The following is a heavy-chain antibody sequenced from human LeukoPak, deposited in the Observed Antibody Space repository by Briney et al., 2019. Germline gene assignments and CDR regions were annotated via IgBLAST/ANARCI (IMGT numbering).Heavy chain of an antibody. CDR1: GFTFSIYT. D-gene: IGHD3-10*01. CDR2: ISYDGSNK. V-gene: IGHV3-30*18. Sequence: GGSVTLSCAPSGFTFSIYTMHWVRQAPGNGLEWVAVISYDGSNKYYADSVKGRFTISRDNSKNTLYLQMNSLRAEDTAVYYCAKGSFVITMVRGVISNGMDVWGQGTTVTVPS. CDR3: AKGSFVITMVRGVISNGMDV. J-gene: IGHJ6*02.